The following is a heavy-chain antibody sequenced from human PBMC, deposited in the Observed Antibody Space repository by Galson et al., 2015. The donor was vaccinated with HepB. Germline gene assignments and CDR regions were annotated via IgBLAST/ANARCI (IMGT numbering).Heavy chain of an antibody. CDR3: ARGSSRIDF. CDR2: IQTSGSP. D-gene: IGHD3-10*01. Sequence: SETLSLTCTVSGGVMSTYFWTWIRQPAGKGLEWLGRIQTSGSPNYNPSLKSRVTMSLDTSRNQFSLRLTSMTAADTAMYYCARGSSRIDFRGQGTLVPVSS. J-gene: IGHJ4*02. CDR1: GGVMSTYF. V-gene: IGHV4-4*07.